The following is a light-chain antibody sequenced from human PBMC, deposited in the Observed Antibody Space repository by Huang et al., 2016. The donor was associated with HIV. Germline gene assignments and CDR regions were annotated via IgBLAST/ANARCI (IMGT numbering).Light chain of an antibody. Sequence: DIQMTQSPSSLSASVGDSVTITCRASQSISNYLNWYQQKPGKAPKPLIHSASALQSGVPSRFSGSGFGTDFTLTISSLQPEDFATYYCQQSFSNPFYTFGQGTKLEIK. CDR3: QQSFSNPFYT. V-gene: IGKV1-39*01. CDR1: QSISNY. J-gene: IGKJ2*01. CDR2: SAS.